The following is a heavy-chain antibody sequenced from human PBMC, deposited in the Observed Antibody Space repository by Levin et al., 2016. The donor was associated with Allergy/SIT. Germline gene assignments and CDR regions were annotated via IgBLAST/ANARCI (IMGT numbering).Heavy chain of an antibody. CDR1: GGSISSSSYY. CDR3: ARGLRITMVRGPTPRAFDI. Sequence: SETLSLTCTVSGGSISSSSYYWGWIRQPPGKGLEWIGSIYYSGSTYYNPSLKSRVIISGDTPKNQFSLKLSSVTAADTAVYYCARGLRITMVRGPTPRAFDIWGQGTMVTVSS. CDR2: IYYSGST. D-gene: IGHD3-10*01. J-gene: IGHJ3*02. V-gene: IGHV4-39*07.